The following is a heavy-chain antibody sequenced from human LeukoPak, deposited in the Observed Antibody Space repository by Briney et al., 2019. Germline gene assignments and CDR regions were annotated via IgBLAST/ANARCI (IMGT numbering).Heavy chain of an antibody. V-gene: IGHV3-23*01. J-gene: IGHJ6*02. CDR2: ISGSGGST. CDR1: GFTFSSYA. CDR3: AREYSSSWPYYYYYGMDV. Sequence: GSLRLSCAASGFTFSSYAMSWVRQAPGKGLEWVSAISGSGGSTYYADSVKGRFTISRDNSKNTLYLQMNSLRAEDTAVYYCAREYSSSWPYYYYYGMDVWGQGTTVTVSS. D-gene: IGHD6-13*01.